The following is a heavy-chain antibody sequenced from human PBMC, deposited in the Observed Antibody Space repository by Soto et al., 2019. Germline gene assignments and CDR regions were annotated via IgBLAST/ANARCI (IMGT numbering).Heavy chain of an antibody. CDR1: GYTLTELS. Sequence: ASVKVSCKVSGYTLTELSMHWLRQAPGKGLEWMGGFDPEDGETIYAQKFQGRVTMTEDTSTDTAYMELSSLRSEDTAVYYCATDKSITIFGVVPEGAFDIWGQGTMVTVSS. CDR2: FDPEDGET. D-gene: IGHD3-3*01. J-gene: IGHJ3*02. V-gene: IGHV1-24*01. CDR3: ATDKSITIFGVVPEGAFDI.